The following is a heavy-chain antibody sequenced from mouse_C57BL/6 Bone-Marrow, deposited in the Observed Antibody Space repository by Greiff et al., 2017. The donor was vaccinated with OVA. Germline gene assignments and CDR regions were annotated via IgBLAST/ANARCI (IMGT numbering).Heavy chain of an antibody. Sequence: VKLQQPGAELVKPGASVKLSCKASGYTFTSYWMHWVKQRPGQGLEWIGMIHPNSGSTNYNEKFKSKATLTVDKSSSTAYMQLSSLTSEDSAVYYCARNRWLGGYFDYWGQGTTLTVSS. CDR3: ARNRWLGGYFDY. J-gene: IGHJ2*01. CDR2: IHPNSGST. D-gene: IGHD2-3*01. CDR1: GYTFTSYW. V-gene: IGHV1-64*01.